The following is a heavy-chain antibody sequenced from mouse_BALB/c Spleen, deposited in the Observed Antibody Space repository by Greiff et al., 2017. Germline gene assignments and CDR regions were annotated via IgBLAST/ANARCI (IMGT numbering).Heavy chain of an antibody. V-gene: IGHV5-6-4*01. J-gene: IGHJ4*01. CDR1: GFTFSSYT. D-gene: IGHD2-4*01. CDR2: ISSGGSYT. Sequence: EVKLMESGGGLVKPGGSLKLSCAASGFTFSSYTMSWVRQTPEKRLEWVATISSGGSYTYYPDSVKGRFTISRDNAKNTLYLQMSSLKSEDTAMYYCTRASTMITTTGYYYAMDYWGQGTSVTVSS. CDR3: TRASTMITTTGYYYAMDY.